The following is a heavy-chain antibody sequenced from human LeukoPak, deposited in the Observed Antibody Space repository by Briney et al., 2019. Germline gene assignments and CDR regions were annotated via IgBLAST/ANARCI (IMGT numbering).Heavy chain of an antibody. CDR1: GGSISSSSYY. CDR3: ATHSANYYFDH. D-gene: IGHD1-26*01. J-gene: IGHJ4*02. Sequence: SETLSLTCTVSGGSISSSSYYWGWIRQPPGKGLEWIGTVYYSGSAYYNPYNPSLKIRVTIFVDTSNNQFSLKLSSVTAADTAVYYCATHSANYYFDHWGQGALVTVSS. V-gene: IGHV4-39*01. CDR2: VYYSGSA.